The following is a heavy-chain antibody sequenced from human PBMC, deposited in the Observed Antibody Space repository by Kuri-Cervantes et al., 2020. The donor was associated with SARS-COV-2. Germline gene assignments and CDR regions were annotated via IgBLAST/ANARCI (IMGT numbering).Heavy chain of an antibody. CDR3: ARESYSSSSLDY. V-gene: IGHV3-30*04. Sequence: GESLKISCAASGFTFSNYAIHWVRQAPGKGLEWVAVISYDGSNKYYADSVKGRFTISRDNSKNTLYLQMNSLRSEDTAVYYCARESYSSSSLDYWGQGTLVTVSS. J-gene: IGHJ4*02. D-gene: IGHD6-6*01. CDR2: ISYDGSNK. CDR1: GFTFSNYA.